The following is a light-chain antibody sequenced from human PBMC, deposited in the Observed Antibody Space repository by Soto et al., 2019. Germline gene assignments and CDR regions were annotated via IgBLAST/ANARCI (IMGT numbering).Light chain of an antibody. CDR2: ANS. V-gene: IGLV1-40*01. CDR1: SSNIGAGYD. Sequence: QSVLTQPPSVSGAPGQRVTISCTGSSSNIGAGYDVHWYQQVPGRGPKLLIYANSARPSGVPGRFSGSKSGTSASLAITGLQSEDEADYYCQSYDSSLSSSGVFGGGTKLTVL. CDR3: QSYDSSLSSSGV. J-gene: IGLJ3*02.